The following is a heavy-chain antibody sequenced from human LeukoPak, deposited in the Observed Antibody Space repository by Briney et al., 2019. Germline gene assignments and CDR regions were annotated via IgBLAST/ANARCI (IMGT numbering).Heavy chain of an antibody. CDR2: IYLGDSAT. V-gene: IGHV5-51*01. D-gene: IGHD2-2*01. CDR3: ARYDPIVVVPAAMGHGAPYFDY. CDR1: GYTFTSYW. J-gene: IGHJ4*02. Sequence: GESLKISCKVSGYTFTSYWIGWVRQMPGKGLEWMGVIYLGDSATRYSPSFQGQVTISADKSISTAYLQWSSLKASDTAMYYCARYDPIVVVPAAMGHGAPYFDYWGQGTLVTVSS.